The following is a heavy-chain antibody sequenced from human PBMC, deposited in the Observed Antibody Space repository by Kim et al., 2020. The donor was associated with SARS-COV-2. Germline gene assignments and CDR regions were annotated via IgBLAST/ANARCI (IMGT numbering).Heavy chain of an antibody. CDR3: AREGVRGANCGGDCYPTTFDY. D-gene: IGHD2-21*02. Sequence: ASVKVSCKASGYTFTSYYMHWVRQAPGQGLEWMGIINPSGGSTSYAQKFQGRVTMTRDTSTSTVYMELSSLRSEDTAVYYCAREGVRGANCGGDCYPTTFDYWGQGTLVTVSS. V-gene: IGHV1-46*01. J-gene: IGHJ4*02. CDR2: INPSGGST. CDR1: GYTFTSYY.